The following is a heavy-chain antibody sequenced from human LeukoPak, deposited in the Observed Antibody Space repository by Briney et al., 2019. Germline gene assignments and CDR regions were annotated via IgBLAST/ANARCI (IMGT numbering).Heavy chain of an antibody. CDR2: ISAYNGNT. D-gene: IGHD6-19*01. V-gene: IGHV1-18*04. J-gene: IGHJ4*02. CDR3: AREEAVASH. CDR1: GYTFTGYY. Sequence: ASVKVSCKASGYTFTGYYMHWVRQTPGQGLEWMGWISAYNGNTNYAQKLQGRVTMTTDTSTSTAYMELRSLRSDDTAVYYCAREEAVASHWGQGTLVTVSS.